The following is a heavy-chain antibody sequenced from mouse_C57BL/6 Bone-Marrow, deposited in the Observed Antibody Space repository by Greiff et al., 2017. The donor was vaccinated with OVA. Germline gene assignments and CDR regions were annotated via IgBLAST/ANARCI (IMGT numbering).Heavy chain of an antibody. J-gene: IGHJ3*01. CDR3: ARHDYDGPWFAY. D-gene: IGHD2-4*01. CDR1: GFTFSDYG. CDR2: ISNLAYSI. Sequence: VESGGGLVQPGGSLKLSCAASGFTFSDYGMAWVRQAPRKGPEWVAFISNLAYSIYYADTVTGRFTISRENAKNTLYLEMSSRRSDDTAMDYCARHDYDGPWFAYWGQGTLVTVSA. V-gene: IGHV5-15*01.